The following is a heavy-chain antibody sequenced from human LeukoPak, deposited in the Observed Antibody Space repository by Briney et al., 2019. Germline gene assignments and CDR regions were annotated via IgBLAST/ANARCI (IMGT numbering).Heavy chain of an antibody. CDR2: IYSGGST. D-gene: IGHD4-17*01. CDR3: ARGLTTVKGAEYFQH. CDR1: GFTFDDYG. Sequence: GGSLRLSCAASGFTFDDYGMSWVRQAPGKGLEWVSVIYSGGSTYYADSVKGRFTISRDNSKNTLYLQMNSLRAEDTAVYYCARGLTTVKGAEYFQHWGQGTLVTVSS. V-gene: IGHV3-66*01. J-gene: IGHJ1*01.